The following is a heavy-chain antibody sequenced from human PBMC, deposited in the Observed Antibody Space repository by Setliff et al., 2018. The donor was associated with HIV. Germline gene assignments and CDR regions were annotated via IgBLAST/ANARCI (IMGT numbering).Heavy chain of an antibody. J-gene: IGHJ6*03. CDR2: IIWNSGFT. CDR1: GGSFSDYY. CDR3: AKVGLEFGGNYYYYMDV. D-gene: IGHD3-10*01. Sequence: LSLTCAVYGGSFSDYYWSWIRQAPGKGLEWVAGIIWNSGFTGYADSVKGRFTISRDNAKNSLYLQMNSLRAEDTALYYCAKVGLEFGGNYYYYMDVWGKGTTVTVSS. V-gene: IGHV3-9*01.